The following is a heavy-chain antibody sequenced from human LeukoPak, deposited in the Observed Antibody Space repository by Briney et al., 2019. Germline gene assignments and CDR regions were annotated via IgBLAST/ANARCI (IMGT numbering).Heavy chain of an antibody. CDR3: ATLDSYYDNSGRPLLPD. CDR1: GYSVTELS. V-gene: IGHV1-24*01. J-gene: IGHJ4*02. Sequence: ASVKVSCKVSGYSVTELSMHWVRQAPGLGLEWVGGSNREDAAPVYAQQFQGRVTMTEDTSTDTAYMELSSLRSEDTALYCCATLDSYYDNSGRPLLPDWGQGTLVTVSS. D-gene: IGHD3-22*01. CDR2: SNREDAAP.